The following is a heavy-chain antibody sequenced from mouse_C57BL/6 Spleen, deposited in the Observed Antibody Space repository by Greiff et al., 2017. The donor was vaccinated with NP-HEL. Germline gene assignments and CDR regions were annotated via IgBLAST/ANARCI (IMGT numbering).Heavy chain of an antibody. CDR1: GYTFTDYY. D-gene: IGHD1-1*01. CDR2: INPNNGGT. CDR3: ARSDGSSYPWIAY. J-gene: IGHJ3*01. V-gene: IGHV1-26*01. Sequence: EVQLQQSGPELVKPGASVKISCKASGYTFTDYYMNWVKQSHGKSLEWIGDINPNNGGTSYNQKFKGKATLTVDKSSSTAYMELRSLTSEDSAVYYCARSDGSSYPWIAYWGQGTLVTVSA.